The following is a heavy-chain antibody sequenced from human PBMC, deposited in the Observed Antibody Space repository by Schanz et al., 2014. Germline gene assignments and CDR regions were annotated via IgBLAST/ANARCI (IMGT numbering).Heavy chain of an antibody. CDR2: INHGGST. CDR1: GGSFSGYY. J-gene: IGHJ4*02. CDR3: ARAARRTRVVPLYFDY. V-gene: IGHV4-34*01. Sequence: QVQLQQWGAGLLKPSETLSLTCAVYGGSFSGYYWSWIRQPPGKGLEWIAEINHGGSTSYNPSLKSRVTISVATSKNQFSLKLRSVTAADTAVYYCARAARRTRVVPLYFDYWGQGTLVTVSS. D-gene: IGHD2-2*01.